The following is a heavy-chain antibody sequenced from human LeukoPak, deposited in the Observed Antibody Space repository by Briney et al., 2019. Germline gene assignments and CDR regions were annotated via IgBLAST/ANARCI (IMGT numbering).Heavy chain of an antibody. CDR3: AREAVTYGSGADPLDY. D-gene: IGHD3-10*01. Sequence: PGGSLRLSCAASGLTVSSNYMSWVRQAPGKGLEWVSVIYSGGSTYYADSVKGRFTISRDNSKNTLYLQMNSLRGEDTAVYYCAREAVTYGSGADPLDYWGQGTLVTVSS. CDR2: IYSGGST. J-gene: IGHJ4*02. CDR1: GLTVSSNY. V-gene: IGHV3-66*01.